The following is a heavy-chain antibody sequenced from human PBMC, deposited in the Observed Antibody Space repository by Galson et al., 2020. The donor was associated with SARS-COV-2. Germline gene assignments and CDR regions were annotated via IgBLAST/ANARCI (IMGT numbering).Heavy chain of an antibody. V-gene: IGHV3-33*01. CDR1: EFTFSSYA. CDR3: ARGATGDYYFYGMDV. Sequence: GGSLRLSCAASEFTFSSYAMHWVRQAPGKGLEWVAVIWYDGSNKHYADSVKGRFTISRDNSKNTLWLEMNSLRVEDTAVYYCARGATGDYYFYGMDVWGQGTTVTVSS. CDR2: IWYDGSNK. D-gene: IGHD7-27*01. J-gene: IGHJ6*02.